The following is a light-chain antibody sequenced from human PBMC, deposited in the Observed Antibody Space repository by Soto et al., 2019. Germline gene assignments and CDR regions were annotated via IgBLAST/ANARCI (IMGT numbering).Light chain of an antibody. CDR3: QQSYSTHPRVT. CDR2: AAS. J-gene: IGKJ2*01. V-gene: IGKV1-39*01. Sequence: DIQMTQSPSSLSASVGDRVTITCRASQSISSYLNWYQQKPGKAPKLLIDAASSLQRGVPSRFSGSGSETDFTLTISSLQPEDFATYYCQQSYSTHPRVTFGQGTKLEIK. CDR1: QSISSY.